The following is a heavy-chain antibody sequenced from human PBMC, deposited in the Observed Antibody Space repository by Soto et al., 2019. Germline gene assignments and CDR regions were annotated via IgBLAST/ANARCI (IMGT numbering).Heavy chain of an antibody. J-gene: IGHJ4*02. D-gene: IGHD5-12*01. V-gene: IGHV4-59*01. CDR2: IYYSGST. CDR3: AIEMATIRGE. CDR1: GGSISSYY. Sequence: SETLSLTCTVSGGSISSYYWSWIRQPPGKGLGWIGYIYYSGSTNYNPSLKSRVTISVDTSKNQFSLKLSSVTAADTAVYYCAIEMATIRGEWGQGTLVTVSS.